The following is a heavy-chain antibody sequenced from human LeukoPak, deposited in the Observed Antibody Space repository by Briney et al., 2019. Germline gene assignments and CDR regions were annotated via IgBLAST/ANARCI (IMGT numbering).Heavy chain of an antibody. D-gene: IGHD3-3*01. Sequence: GGSLRLSCSASGFTFSTYWMSWVRQAPGKGLEWVSAISGSGGSTYYADSVKGRFTISRDNSKNTLYLQMNSLRAEDTAVYYCAKVVQYDFWSGYYTFDYWGQGTLVTVSS. CDR1: GFTFSTYW. V-gene: IGHV3-23*01. J-gene: IGHJ4*02. CDR3: AKVVQYDFWSGYYTFDY. CDR2: ISGSGGST.